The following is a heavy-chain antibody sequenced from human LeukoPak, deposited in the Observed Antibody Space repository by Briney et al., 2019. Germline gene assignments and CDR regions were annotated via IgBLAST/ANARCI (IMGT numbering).Heavy chain of an antibody. Sequence: SETLSLTCAVSGYSISSGYYWGWIRQPPGKGLEWIGSIYHSGSTYYNSSLKSRVTISVDTSKNQFSLKLSSVTAADTAVYYCARAYSKLDYWGPGTLVTVSS. V-gene: IGHV4-38-2*01. CDR1: GYSISSGYY. CDR2: IYHSGST. J-gene: IGHJ4*02. CDR3: ARAYSKLDY. D-gene: IGHD4-11*01.